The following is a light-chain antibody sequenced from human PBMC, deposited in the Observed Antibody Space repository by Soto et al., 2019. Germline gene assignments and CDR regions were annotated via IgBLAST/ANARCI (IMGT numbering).Light chain of an antibody. J-gene: IGLJ3*02. CDR1: SSDVGNYNY. CDR3: RSYTTSRTGV. CDR2: EVS. Sequence: QSVLTQPASVSGSPGQSITISCTGTSSDVGNYNYVSWYQHHPGKAPKLMIYEVSYRPSGVSVRFSGSKSGNTASLTISGLHDEDEANYYCRSYTTSRTGVFGGGTKLTVL. V-gene: IGLV2-14*01.